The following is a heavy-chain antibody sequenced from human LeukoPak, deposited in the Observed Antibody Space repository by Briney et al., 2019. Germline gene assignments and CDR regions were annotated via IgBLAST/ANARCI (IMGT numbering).Heavy chain of an antibody. J-gene: IGHJ4*02. Sequence: LQTLSLTCTVSGGSISSGGYYWSWIRQHPGKGLEWIGYIYYSGSTYYNPSLKSRVTISVDTSKNQFSLKLSSVTAADTAVYYCARVPKDTAMIFDYWGQGTLVTVSS. CDR1: GGSISSGGYY. V-gene: IGHV4-31*03. CDR2: IYYSGST. D-gene: IGHD5-18*01. CDR3: ARVPKDTAMIFDY.